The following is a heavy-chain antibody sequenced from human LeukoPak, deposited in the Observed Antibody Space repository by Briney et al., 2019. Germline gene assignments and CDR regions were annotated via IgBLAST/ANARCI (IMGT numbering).Heavy chain of an antibody. Sequence: GGSLRLPCAASGFTIINYAMSWVRQGPGKGLEWVSGLSTSPRYADSVRGRFAVSRDHSTNTLYLQMNRLRAEDTAVYYCARGEVAVQYYFESWGQGTLVTVSS. CDR2: LSTSPR. CDR1: GFTIINYA. V-gene: IGHV3-23*01. D-gene: IGHD3-22*01. J-gene: IGHJ4*02. CDR3: ARGEVAVQYYFES.